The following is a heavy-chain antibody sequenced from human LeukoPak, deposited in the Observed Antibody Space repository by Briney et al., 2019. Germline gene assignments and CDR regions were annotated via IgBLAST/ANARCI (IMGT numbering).Heavy chain of an antibody. CDR1: GYSFTSYW. CDR2: IYPGDSDT. D-gene: IGHD3-22*01. Sequence: GESLKISCKGSGYSFTSYWIGWVRQMPGKGLEWMGIIYPGDSDTRYSPSFQGQVTISADKSISTAYLQWSSLKASDTAMYYCARHLYYYYDSSGYPYYFDYWGQGTLVTVSS. J-gene: IGHJ4*02. V-gene: IGHV5-51*01. CDR3: ARHLYYYYDSSGYPYYFDY.